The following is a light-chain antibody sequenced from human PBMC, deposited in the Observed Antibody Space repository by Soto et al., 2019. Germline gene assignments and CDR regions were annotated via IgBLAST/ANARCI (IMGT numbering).Light chain of an antibody. CDR2: EAS. V-gene: IGKV3-11*01. J-gene: IGKJ4*01. CDR1: QSVSSS. Sequence: EIVLTQSPAILSLSPGEKATLSCRASQSVSSSLAWYQQKPGQAPRLLIYEASNRATGIPARFSGSGSGADFTLTISSLEPEDFALYYCQQHINWPLTFGGGTKVDIK. CDR3: QQHINWPLT.